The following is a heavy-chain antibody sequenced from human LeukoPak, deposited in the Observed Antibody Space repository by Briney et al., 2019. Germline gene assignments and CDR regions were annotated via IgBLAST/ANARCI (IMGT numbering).Heavy chain of an antibody. D-gene: IGHD5-24*01. CDR2: VYPEGCDT. CDR3: ARTIGVPTMGSENWFDP. CDR1: GCRFTNYW. Sequence: GESLKTSSKGFGCRFTNYWIAWGRQLPGKGLEGMGRVYPEGCDTSYSPSFQGPVTISADKSITTASLQWRSLEASDTPIYYWARTIGVPTMGSENWFDPWGQGTLVTVSS. V-gene: IGHV5-51*01. J-gene: IGHJ5*02.